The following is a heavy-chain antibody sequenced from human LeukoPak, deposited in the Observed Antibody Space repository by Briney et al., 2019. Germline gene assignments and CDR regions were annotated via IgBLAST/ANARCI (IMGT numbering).Heavy chain of an antibody. CDR1: GGSISSYY. J-gene: IGHJ6*03. Sequence: PSETLSLTCTVSGGSISSYYWSWIRQHPGKGLEWIGYIYYRGSTNYNPSLKSRVTISVDTSKNQFSLKLSSVTAADTAVYYCARGPAGYPLSYYYYMDVWGKGTTVTVSS. D-gene: IGHD1-1*01. V-gene: IGHV4-59*01. CDR3: ARGPAGYPLSYYYYMDV. CDR2: IYYRGST.